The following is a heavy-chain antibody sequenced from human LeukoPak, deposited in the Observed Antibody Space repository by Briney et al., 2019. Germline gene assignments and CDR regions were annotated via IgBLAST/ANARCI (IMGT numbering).Heavy chain of an antibody. CDR1: GFTFRSYW. V-gene: IGHV3-74*03. Sequence: GGSLRLSCAASGFTFRSYWMHWVRQAPGKGLVWVSRINSDGSTTAYADSVKGRFTISRDNAENTLYLQMNSLRAEDTAVYYCTRDSETGSAWYPFDYWGQGTLVTVSS. CDR2: INSDGSTT. J-gene: IGHJ4*02. CDR3: TRDSETGSAWYPFDY. D-gene: IGHD6-19*01.